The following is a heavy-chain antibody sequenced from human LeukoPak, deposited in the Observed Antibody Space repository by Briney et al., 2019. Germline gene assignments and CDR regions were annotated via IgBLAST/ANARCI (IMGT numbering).Heavy chain of an antibody. D-gene: IGHD1-26*01. Sequence: GGSLRLSCAASGFTFSDFEMNWVRQAPGKGLEWVSSISSGGSAIYYADSVRGRFTISRDNAKSSLYLQMNSLRAEDTAVYYCAKDRVGATEYYFDYWGQGTLVTVSS. CDR3: AKDRVGATEYYFDY. V-gene: IGHV3-48*03. CDR1: GFTFSDFE. J-gene: IGHJ4*02. CDR2: ISSGGSAI.